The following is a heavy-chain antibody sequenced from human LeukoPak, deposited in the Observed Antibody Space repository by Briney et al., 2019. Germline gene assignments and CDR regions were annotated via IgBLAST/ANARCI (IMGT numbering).Heavy chain of an antibody. D-gene: IGHD3-10*01. CDR3: ARFGEAPDYFDY. CDR2: IYTSGST. V-gene: IGHV4-59*10. J-gene: IGHJ4*02. Sequence: PSETLPLTCAVYGGSFSGYYWSWIRQPAGKGLEWIGRIYTSGSTNYNPSLKSRVTMSVDTSKNQFSLKLSSVTAADTAVYYCARFGEAPDYFDYWGQGTLVTVSS. CDR1: GGSFSGYY.